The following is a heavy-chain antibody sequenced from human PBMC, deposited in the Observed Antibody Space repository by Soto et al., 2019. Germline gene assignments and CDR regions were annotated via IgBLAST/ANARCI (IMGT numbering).Heavy chain of an antibody. CDR1: VLTFDDYA. J-gene: IGHJ6*02. Sequence: SLRLSCAASVLTFDDYAMHWVRQAPGKVLEWVAGISWNSANIVCADSVKGRLTISRDNAKKSLYLQMNSLRADDTALYYCARWVTYYYYGMDVWGQGTTDTVTS. D-gene: IGHD4-4*01. V-gene: IGHV3-9*01. CDR2: ISWNSANI. CDR3: ARWVTYYYYGMDV.